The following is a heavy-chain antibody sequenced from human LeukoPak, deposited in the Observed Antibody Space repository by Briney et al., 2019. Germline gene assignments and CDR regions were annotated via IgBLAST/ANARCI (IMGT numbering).Heavy chain of an antibody. CDR1: GFTVSGNY. J-gene: IGHJ5*02. V-gene: IGHV3-53*01. CDR2: IYPNGYT. CDR3: ARDNSPSDGYILFDD. Sequence: GGSLRLSCAASGFTVSGNYMNWVRQAPGKGLEWVSIIYPNGYTYYADSVEGRFTISRDNSKNTLYLQMNSLRAEDTALYFCARDNSPSDGYILFDDWGQGTLVTVSS. D-gene: IGHD5-24*01.